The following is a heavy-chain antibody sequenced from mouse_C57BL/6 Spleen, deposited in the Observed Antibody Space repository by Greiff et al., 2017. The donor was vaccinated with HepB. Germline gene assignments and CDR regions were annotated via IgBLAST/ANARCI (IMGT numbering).Heavy chain of an antibody. Sequence: VHVKQSGPELVKPGDSVKISCKASGYSFTGYFMNWVMQSHGKSLEWIGRINPYNGDTFYNQKFKGKATLTVDKSSSTAHMELRSLTSEDSAVYYCARSMGSSFSYAMDYWGQGTSVTVSS. CDR3: ARSMGSSFSYAMDY. CDR2: INPYNGDT. V-gene: IGHV1-20*01. D-gene: IGHD1-1*01. CDR1: GYSFTGYF. J-gene: IGHJ4*01.